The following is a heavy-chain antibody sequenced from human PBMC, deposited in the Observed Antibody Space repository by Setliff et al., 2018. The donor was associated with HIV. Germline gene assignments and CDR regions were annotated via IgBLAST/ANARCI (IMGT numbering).Heavy chain of an antibody. Sequence: SETLSLTCTVSGGSLSSYYWSWIRQPPGKGLEWIGYIYYSGSTNYNPSLKSRVTISVDTSKNQFSLKLRSVTAADTAGYYCARLSIFGVASKGWFDPWGQGTLVTVSS. CDR1: GGSLSSYY. V-gene: IGHV4-59*08. D-gene: IGHD3-3*01. CDR3: ARLSIFGVASKGWFDP. CDR2: IYYSGST. J-gene: IGHJ5*02.